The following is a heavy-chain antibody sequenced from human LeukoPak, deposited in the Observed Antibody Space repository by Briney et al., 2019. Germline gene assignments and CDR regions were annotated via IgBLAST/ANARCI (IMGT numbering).Heavy chain of an antibody. Sequence: ASVKVSCKASGYTFTGYYMHWVRPAPGQGLEWMGWINPNSGGTNYAQKFQGRVTMTRDTSISTAYMELSRLRSDDTAVYYCARRRVGIAAAGTPLNWFDPWGQGTLVTVSS. D-gene: IGHD6-13*01. V-gene: IGHV1-2*02. CDR1: GYTFTGYY. CDR2: INPNSGGT. J-gene: IGHJ5*02. CDR3: ARRRVGIAAAGTPLNWFDP.